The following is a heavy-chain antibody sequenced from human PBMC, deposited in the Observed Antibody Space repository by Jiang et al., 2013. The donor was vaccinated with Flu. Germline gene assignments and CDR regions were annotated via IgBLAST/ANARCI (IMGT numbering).Heavy chain of an antibody. D-gene: IGHD1-26*01. Sequence: VQLLESGGGLVQPGGSLRLSCAASGFSFRNYDMHWVRQGTGKGLEWVSAIGTGGNTFYSDSVKGRFSISRENAKSSVYLQMNSLRAGDTAVYYCASSFSGGFDSWG. CDR1: GFSFRNYD. CDR3: ASSFSGGFDS. J-gene: IGHJ5*01. CDR2: IGTGGNT. V-gene: IGHV3-13*01.